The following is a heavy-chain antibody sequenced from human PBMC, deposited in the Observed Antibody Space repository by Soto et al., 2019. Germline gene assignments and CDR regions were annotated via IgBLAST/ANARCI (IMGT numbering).Heavy chain of an antibody. J-gene: IGHJ5*02. CDR2: IYHSGST. V-gene: IGHV4-30-2*01. Sequence: SETLSLTCAVSGGSISSGGYSWSWIRQPPGKGLEWIGYIYHSGSTYYNPSLKSRVTISVDRSKNQFSLKLSSFTAADTAVYYCARVPGPWGQGTLVTVSS. CDR1: GGSISSGGYS. CDR3: ARVPGP.